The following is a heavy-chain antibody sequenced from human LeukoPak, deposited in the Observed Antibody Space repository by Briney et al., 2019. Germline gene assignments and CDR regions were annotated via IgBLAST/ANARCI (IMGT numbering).Heavy chain of an antibody. Sequence: KPSETLSLTCTVSGGSISSSRNYWGWIRQSPGKGLEWIGSIYYSGTTFYKPSLKSRVTISVDTSTNKFSLNVTSVTAADTAVYYCAIDRGIEAPFDTWGLGTLVTVSS. J-gene: IGHJ4*02. V-gene: IGHV4-39*07. CDR3: AIDRGIEAPFDT. CDR2: IYYSGTT. CDR1: GGSISSSRNY. D-gene: IGHD6-6*01.